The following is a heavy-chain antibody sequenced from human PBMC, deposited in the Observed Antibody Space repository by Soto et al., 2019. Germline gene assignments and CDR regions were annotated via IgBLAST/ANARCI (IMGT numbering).Heavy chain of an antibody. J-gene: IGHJ6*02. Sequence: EVLLLESGGGLVQPGGSLRLSCVASGFTFSSYAMTWVRQAPGKGLEWVSSIGGSGGSGGMTYYADSVKGRFTIARDNAKNTQYLQMNSLRVEDTAVYYCVKDWSGDKCPCMDVWGQGTAVTVSS. CDR3: VKDWSGDKCPCMDV. CDR2: IGGSGGSGGMT. CDR1: GFTFSSYA. D-gene: IGHD3-3*01. V-gene: IGHV3-23*01.